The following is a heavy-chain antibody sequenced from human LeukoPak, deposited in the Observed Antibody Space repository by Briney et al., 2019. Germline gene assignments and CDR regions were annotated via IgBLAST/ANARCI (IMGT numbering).Heavy chain of an antibody. CDR3: ARPSNGVVVN. Sequence: SETLSLTCAVYGGSFSGYYWSWIRQPPGKGLEWIGEINHSGSTNYNPSLKSRVTISVDTFKNQFSLKLSSVTAADTAVYYCARPSNGVVVNWGQGTLVTVSS. D-gene: IGHD3-22*01. J-gene: IGHJ4*02. CDR2: INHSGST. V-gene: IGHV4-34*01. CDR1: GGSFSGYY.